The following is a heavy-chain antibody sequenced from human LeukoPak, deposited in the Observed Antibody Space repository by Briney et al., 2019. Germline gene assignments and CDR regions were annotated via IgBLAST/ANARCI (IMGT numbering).Heavy chain of an antibody. D-gene: IGHD3-9*01. J-gene: IGHJ6*02. CDR3: ARDGVLRYFDWLNRYYYYGMDV. V-gene: IGHV3-30-3*01. CDR2: ISYDGSNK. CDR1: GFTFSTYV. Sequence: GGSLRLSCAASGFTFSTYVIHWVRQAPGKGLEWVAVISYDGSNKYYADSVKGRFTISRDNSKNTLYLQMNSLRAEDTAVYYCARDGVLRYFDWLNRYYYYGMDVWGQGTTVTVSS.